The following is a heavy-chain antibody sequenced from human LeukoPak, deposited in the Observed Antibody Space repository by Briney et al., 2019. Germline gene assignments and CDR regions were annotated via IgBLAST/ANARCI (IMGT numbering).Heavy chain of an antibody. V-gene: IGHV3-48*03. CDR3: ALTLVGAQPLDY. Sequence: GGSLRLSCAASGFTFSSYEMNWVRQAPGKGLEWVSYISSSGSTIYYADSVKGRFTISRDNAKNSLYLQMNSLRVEDTAVYYCALTLVGAQPLDYWGQGTLVTASS. CDR1: GFTFSSYE. J-gene: IGHJ4*02. CDR2: ISSSGSTI. D-gene: IGHD1-26*01.